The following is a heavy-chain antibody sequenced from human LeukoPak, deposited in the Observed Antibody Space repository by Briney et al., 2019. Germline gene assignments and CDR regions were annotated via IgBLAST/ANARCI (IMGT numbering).Heavy chain of an antibody. V-gene: IGHV3-11*01. CDR3: ARLLESN. CDR1: GFTFSNYY. CDR2: ISDRGDTI. D-gene: IGHD1-1*01. J-gene: IGHJ4*02. Sequence: PGRPPRLTGATSGFTFSNYYISCIRQAPGKGLEWVSFISDRGDTIYYADSVKGRFTISRDNAKNSLSLQMNSLRVADKAVYFWARLLESNWGLGTRVTL.